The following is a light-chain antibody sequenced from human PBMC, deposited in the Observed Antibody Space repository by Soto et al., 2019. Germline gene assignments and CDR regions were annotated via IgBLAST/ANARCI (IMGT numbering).Light chain of an antibody. Sequence: DIVMTQSPDSLAVSLGERATINCKSSQTIFYSPNNKNYLAWFQQKPGQPPKLLIYWASTRESGVPDRFSGSGSGTDFTLTISSLQAEDVAVYYCQHYYTTPYTFVQGTKLEIK. CDR1: QTIFYSPNNKNY. CDR2: WAS. V-gene: IGKV4-1*01. CDR3: QHYYTTPYT. J-gene: IGKJ2*01.